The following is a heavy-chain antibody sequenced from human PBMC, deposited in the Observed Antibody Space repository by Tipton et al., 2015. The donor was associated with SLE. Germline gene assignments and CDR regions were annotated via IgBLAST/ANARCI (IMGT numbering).Heavy chain of an antibody. J-gene: IGHJ4*02. CDR1: GGSISGYY. Sequence: TLSLTCTVSGGSISGYYCGCSRQPAGKGLEWIGRVYSSGSTIYNPSIKSRITLSLDTSKNQFSLRVNSVTAADTAVYYCARGGGSYYDYWGQGTLVTVSS. CDR3: ARGGGSYYDY. CDR2: VYSSGST. V-gene: IGHV4-4*07. D-gene: IGHD1-26*01.